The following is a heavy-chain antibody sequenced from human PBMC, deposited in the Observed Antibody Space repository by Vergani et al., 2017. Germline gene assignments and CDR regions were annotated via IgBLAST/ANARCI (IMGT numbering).Heavy chain of an antibody. Sequence: EVQLVQSGAEVKKPGESLKISCKGSGYSFTSYWIGWVRQMPGKGLEWMGIIYPGDSHTIYSPSFQGQVTISAEKSISTAYRQWSSLKASDTAMYYCARSDMVRGMIQNYYYGMDVWGQGTTVTVSS. CDR3: ARSDMVRGMIQNYYYGMDV. CDR2: IYPGDSHT. V-gene: IGHV5-51*01. CDR1: GYSFTSYW. D-gene: IGHD3-10*01. J-gene: IGHJ6*02.